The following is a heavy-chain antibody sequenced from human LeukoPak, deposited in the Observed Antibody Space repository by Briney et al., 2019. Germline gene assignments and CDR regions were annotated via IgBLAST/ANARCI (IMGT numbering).Heavy chain of an antibody. CDR1: GGSFSGYY. CDR2: INHSGST. CDR3: ARTAHGWYFDY. Sequence: SETLSLTCAVYGGSFSGYYWSWIRQPPVKGLEWIGEINHSGSTNYNPSLKSRVTISVDTSKNQFSLKLSSVTAADTAVYYCARTAHGWYFDYWGQGTLVTVSS. D-gene: IGHD6-19*01. J-gene: IGHJ4*02. V-gene: IGHV4-34*01.